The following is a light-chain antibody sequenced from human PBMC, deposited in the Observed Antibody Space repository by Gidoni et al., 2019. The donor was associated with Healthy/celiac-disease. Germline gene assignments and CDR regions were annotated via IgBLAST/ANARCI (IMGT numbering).Light chain of an antibody. CDR2: GAS. CDR1: QSVSSSY. V-gene: IGKV3-20*01. CDR3: QQYGSPPLT. Sequence: EIVLTQSPGTLSLSPGERATLSCRASQSVSSSYLTCYQQTPGPAPRLLIYGASSRATGIPDRFSGSGSGTYFTPTISRLQPEDFAVYYCQQYGSPPLTFXGXTKVEIK. J-gene: IGKJ4*01.